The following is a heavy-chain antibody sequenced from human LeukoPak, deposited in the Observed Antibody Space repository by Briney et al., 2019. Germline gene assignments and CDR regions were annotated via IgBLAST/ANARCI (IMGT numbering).Heavy chain of an antibody. J-gene: IGHJ4*02. CDR1: GFTFSDYY. CDR3: ARAMDYGDYLVDY. V-gene: IGHV3-11*04. D-gene: IGHD4-17*01. CDR2: ISSSSSTI. Sequence: GGSLRLSCAASGFTFSDYYMSWMRQAPRKGLEWVSYISSSSSTIYYADSVKGRFTISRDNAKNSLYLQMNSLRAEDTAVYYCARAMDYGDYLVDYWGQGTLVTVSS.